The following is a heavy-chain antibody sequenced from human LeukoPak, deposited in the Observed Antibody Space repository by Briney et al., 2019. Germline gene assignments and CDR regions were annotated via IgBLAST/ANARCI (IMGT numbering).Heavy chain of an antibody. CDR3: ARDPNIVVVPAATDYYYGMDV. CDR1: GGTFSSYA. Sequence: SVKLSCKASGGTFSSYAISWVRQAPGQGLEWMGRIIPIFGIANYAQKFQGRVTITADKSTSTACMELSSLRSEDTAVYYCARDPNIVVVPAATDYYYGMDVWGQGTTVTVSS. V-gene: IGHV1-69*04. D-gene: IGHD2-2*01. CDR2: IIPIFGIA. J-gene: IGHJ6*02.